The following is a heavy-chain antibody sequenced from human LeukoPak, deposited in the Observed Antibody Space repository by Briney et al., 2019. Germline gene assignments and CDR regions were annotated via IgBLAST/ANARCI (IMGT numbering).Heavy chain of an antibody. CDR1: DASISGHY. Sequence: SETLSLTCTVSDASISGHYLTWIRQPPGKGLEWIGYISYIGSTNYNPSLKSRVTMSVDTSKNQFSLKLSSVTAADTAVYYCARSTTVTTPCDYWGQGTLVTVSS. V-gene: IGHV4-59*11. CDR2: ISYIGST. D-gene: IGHD4-17*01. J-gene: IGHJ4*02. CDR3: ARSTTVTTPCDY.